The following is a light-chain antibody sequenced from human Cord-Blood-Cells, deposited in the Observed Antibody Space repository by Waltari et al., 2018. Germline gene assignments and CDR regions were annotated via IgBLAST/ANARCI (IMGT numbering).Light chain of an antibody. V-gene: IGLV2-14*03. CDR1: SSDVGGYNY. CDR2: DVS. Sequence: QSALTQPASVSGSPGQSITISCTGTSSDVGGYNYVSWYQQHPGKAPKLMIYDVSNLPSGVSNRVSGSKSGNTASLTISGLQAEDEADYYCSSYTSSSTVFGGGTKLTVL. CDR3: SSYTSSSTV. J-gene: IGLJ3*02.